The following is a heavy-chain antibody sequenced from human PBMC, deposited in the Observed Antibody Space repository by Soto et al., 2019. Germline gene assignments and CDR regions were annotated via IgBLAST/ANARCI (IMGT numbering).Heavy chain of an antibody. D-gene: IGHD3-3*02. Sequence: ASVKVSCKASGYTFTGYYMHWVRQAPGQGLEWMGWINPNSGGTNYAQKFQGRVTMTGDTSISTAYMELSRLRSDDTAVYYCARALAPPIMSWFEPWGQGTLVNVSS. CDR1: GYTFTGYY. CDR2: INPNSGGT. J-gene: IGHJ5*02. V-gene: IGHV1-2*02. CDR3: ARALAPPIMSWFEP.